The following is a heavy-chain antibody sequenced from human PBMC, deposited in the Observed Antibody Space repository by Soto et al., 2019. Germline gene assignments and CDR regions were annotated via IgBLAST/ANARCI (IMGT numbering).Heavy chain of an antibody. CDR3: ARHLSGATTLFDY. D-gene: IGHD1-26*01. CDR2: ISGSGGST. J-gene: IGHJ4*02. V-gene: IGHV3-23*04. CDR1: GFTFSSYS. Sequence: EVQLVESGGGLVKPGGSLRLSCAASGFTFSSYSMNWVRQAPGKGLEWVSAISGSGGSTYYADSVKGQFTISRDNSKNTLYLQMNSLRAEDTAVYYCARHLSGATTLFDYWGQGTLVTVSS.